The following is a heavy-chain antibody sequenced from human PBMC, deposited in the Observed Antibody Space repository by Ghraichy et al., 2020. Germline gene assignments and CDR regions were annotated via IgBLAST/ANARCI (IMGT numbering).Heavy chain of an antibody. V-gene: IGHV3-66*01. Sequence: GGSLRLSCAASGFTVSNNYMSWVRQAPGKGLEWVSVIYSGGRTYYADSVKGRFTISRDNSKKTLYLQMNSLRAEDTAVYYCARGYIGGNSPPYVDYWGQGTLVTVSS. J-gene: IGHJ4*02. CDR1: GFTVSNNY. CDR3: ARGYIGGNSPPYVDY. CDR2: IYSGGRT. D-gene: IGHD4-23*01.